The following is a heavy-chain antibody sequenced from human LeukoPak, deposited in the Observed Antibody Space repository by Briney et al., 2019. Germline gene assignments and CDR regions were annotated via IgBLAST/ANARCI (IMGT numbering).Heavy chain of an antibody. CDR3: ARCNSFDSSGYSFDY. V-gene: IGHV4-34*01. CDR2: INHSGST. D-gene: IGHD3-22*01. CDR1: GGSFSLYY. Sequence: SETLSLTCAVYGGSFSLYYWSWIRQPPGKGLEWIGEINHSGSTNYNPALKSRVAISVDASTNHFSLKLISVTAADTAVYYCARCNSFDSSGYSFDYWGQGTLVTVSS. J-gene: IGHJ4*02.